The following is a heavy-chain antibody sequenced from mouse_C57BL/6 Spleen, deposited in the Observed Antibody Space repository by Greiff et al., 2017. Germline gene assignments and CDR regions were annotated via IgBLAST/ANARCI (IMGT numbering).Heavy chain of an antibody. V-gene: IGHV5-16*01. Sequence: EVKLVESEGGLVQPGSSMKLSCTASGFTFSDYYMAWVRQVPEKGLEWVANINYDGSSTYYLDSLKSRFIISRDNAKNILYLQMSSLKSEDTATYYCARDPAGDYAMDYWGQGTSVTVSS. CDR3: ARDPAGDYAMDY. CDR2: INYDGSST. CDR1: GFTFSDYY. J-gene: IGHJ4*01.